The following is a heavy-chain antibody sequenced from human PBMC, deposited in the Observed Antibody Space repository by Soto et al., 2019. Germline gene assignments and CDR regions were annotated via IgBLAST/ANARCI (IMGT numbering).Heavy chain of an antibody. J-gene: IGHJ4*02. CDR3: ARSGGIDY. Sequence: EVPLVESGGGLVQPGGSLRLSCAASGFTFNHYWIHWVRQVPGKGLMWVSRIQSDGSSIDYADSVKGRFTISRDNAKNTVYLQMNSLRVEDSAMYYCARSGGIDYWGQGTLVTVSS. D-gene: IGHD6-25*01. CDR1: GFTFNHYW. V-gene: IGHV3-74*01. CDR2: IQSDGSSI.